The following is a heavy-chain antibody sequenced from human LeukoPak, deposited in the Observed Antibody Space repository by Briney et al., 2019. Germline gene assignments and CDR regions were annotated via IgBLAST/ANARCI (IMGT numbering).Heavy chain of an antibody. J-gene: IGHJ4*02. Sequence: SGGSLRPSCTASGFTFGDYAMSWVRQAPGKGLEWVGFIRSKAYGGTTENAASVKGRFTISRDDSKSIAYLQMNSLKTEDTAVYYCTRDHTEWELRTEFDYWGQGTLVTVSS. CDR3: TRDHTEWELRTEFDY. V-gene: IGHV3-49*04. CDR2: IRSKAYGGTT. D-gene: IGHD1-26*01. CDR1: GFTFGDYA.